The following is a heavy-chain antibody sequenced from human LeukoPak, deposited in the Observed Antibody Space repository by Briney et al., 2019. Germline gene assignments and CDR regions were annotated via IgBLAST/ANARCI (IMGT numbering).Heavy chain of an antibody. D-gene: IGHD5-18*01. CDR3: AKGYSYGYVIDY. CDR2: ISWNSGSI. Sequence: HAGRSLRLSCAASGFTFDDYAMHWVRQAPGKGLEWVSGISWNSGSIGYADSVKGRFTISRDNAKNSLYLQMNSLRAEDTALYYCAKGYSYGYVIDYWGQGTLVTVSS. J-gene: IGHJ4*02. V-gene: IGHV3-9*01. CDR1: GFTFDDYA.